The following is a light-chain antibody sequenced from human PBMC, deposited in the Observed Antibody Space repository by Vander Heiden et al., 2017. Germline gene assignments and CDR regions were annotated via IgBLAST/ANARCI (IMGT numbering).Light chain of an antibody. J-gene: IGKJ2*01. CDR2: LAS. CDR3: MQALQTPYT. CDR1: QSPLHTNGYNY. V-gene: IGKV2-28*01. Sequence: DIVMTQSPLSLPVTPREPASISCRSSQSPLHTNGYNYLDWYLQKPGQSPQLLIHLASNRASGVPDRVSGSGAGTDFTMKISRVEAEDVGVYYCMQALQTPYTFGQGTKLEI.